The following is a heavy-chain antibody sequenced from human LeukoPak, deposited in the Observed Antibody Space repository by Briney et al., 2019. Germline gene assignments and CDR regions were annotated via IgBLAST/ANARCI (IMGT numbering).Heavy chain of an antibody. D-gene: IGHD6-13*01. CDR2: ISGSGGST. CDR3: AKGMQYSSSWYKYYGMDV. V-gene: IGHV3-23*01. J-gene: IGHJ6*02. CDR1: GFTFSSYA. Sequence: GGSLRLSCAASGFTFSSYAMSWVRQAPGKGLEWVSAISGSGGSTYYADSVKGRFTISRDNSKNTLYLQMNSLRAEDTAVYYCAKGMQYSSSWYKYYGMDVWGQGTTVTVSS.